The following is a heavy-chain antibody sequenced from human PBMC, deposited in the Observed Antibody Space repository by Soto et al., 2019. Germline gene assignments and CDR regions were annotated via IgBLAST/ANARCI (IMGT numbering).Heavy chain of an antibody. Sequence: QLQLQESGPGLVKPSETLSLTCTVSGGSISTSPYYWGWIRQPPGKGLEWIGSTHYSGSTYYNPSLKSRVIIAVDTSKNQISLKLSSVTVADTAVYYCARRGLERGMDVWGQGTTVTVSS. J-gene: IGHJ6*02. V-gene: IGHV4-39*01. CDR3: ARRGLERGMDV. CDR2: THYSGST. D-gene: IGHD3-10*01. CDR1: GGSISTSPYY.